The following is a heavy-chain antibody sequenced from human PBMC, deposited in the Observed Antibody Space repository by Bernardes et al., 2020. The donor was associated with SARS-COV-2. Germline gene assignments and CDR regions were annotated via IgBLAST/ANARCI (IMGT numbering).Heavy chain of an antibody. V-gene: IGHV4-31*03. CDR3: AKGPSGLKIDY. D-gene: IGHD3-10*01. J-gene: IGHJ4*02. CDR2: ISYTGSA. CDR1: GGFISSGAYY. Sequence: SDTLSLSCTVSGGFISSGAYYWSWILQHPEKGLEWIGFISYTGSAYYNPSLKSRVTISTDTSESQFSLKLSSVTAADTAVYYCAKGPSGLKIDYWGQGTLVTVSS.